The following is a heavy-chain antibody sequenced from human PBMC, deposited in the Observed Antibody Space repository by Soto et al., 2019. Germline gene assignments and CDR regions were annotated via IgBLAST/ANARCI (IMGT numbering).Heavy chain of an antibody. CDR2: IYYSGST. CDR3: ARDRLMATAGTARHYFGLDV. CDR1: GGSIRSGGYY. J-gene: IGHJ6*02. D-gene: IGHD5-18*01. V-gene: IGHV4-31*03. Sequence: SETLSLTCTVSGGSIRSGGYYWSWVRQSPRRGLEWIGNIYYSGSTYYNPSLKSRLTISVDTSKNQFSLNLSSVTAEDTAVYYCARDRLMATAGTARHYFGLDVWGQGATVTVSS.